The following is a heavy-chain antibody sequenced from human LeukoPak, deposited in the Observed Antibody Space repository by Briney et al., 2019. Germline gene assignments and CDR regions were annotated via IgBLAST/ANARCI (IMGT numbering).Heavy chain of an antibody. CDR2: IRSKANSYAT. Sequence: PGGSLRLSCAASGFTFSGSAMHWVRQASGKGLEWVGRIRSKANSYATAYAASVKGRFTISRDDSKNTAYLQMNSLKTEDTAVYYCTTNDYYYDSSGYYYVDYWGQGTLVTVPS. CDR1: GFTFSGSA. J-gene: IGHJ4*02. D-gene: IGHD3-22*01. V-gene: IGHV3-73*01. CDR3: TTNDYYYDSSGYYYVDY.